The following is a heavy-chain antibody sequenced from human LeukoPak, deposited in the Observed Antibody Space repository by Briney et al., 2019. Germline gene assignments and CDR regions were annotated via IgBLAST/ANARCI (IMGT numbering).Heavy chain of an antibody. CDR2: IYHSGST. CDR1: GYSISSGYY. J-gene: IGHJ4*02. V-gene: IGHV4-38-2*02. D-gene: IGHD2/OR15-2a*01. CDR3: ARDLEYPLYYFDY. Sequence: PSETLSLTCTVSGYSISSGYYWGWIRQPPGKGLEWIGSIYHSGSTYYNPSLKSRVTISVDTSKNQFSLKLSSVTAADTAVYYCARDLEYPLYYFDYWGQGTLVTVSS.